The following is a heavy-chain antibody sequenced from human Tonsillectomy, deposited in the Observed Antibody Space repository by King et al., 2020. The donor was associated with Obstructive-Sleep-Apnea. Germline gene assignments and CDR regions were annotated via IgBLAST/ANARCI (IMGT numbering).Heavy chain of an antibody. Sequence: QLVQSGAEVKKPGASVKVSCKASGYTFTGYYMHWVRQAPGQGLEWMGWINPNSGGTNYAQRFQGWVTMTRDTSISTAYMELSRLRADDTAVYYCAREPAISTMVRGAGGMDVWGQGTTVTVSS. CDR3: AREPAISTMVRGAGGMDV. CDR2: INPNSGGT. J-gene: IGHJ6*02. V-gene: IGHV1-2*04. CDR1: GYTFTGYY. D-gene: IGHD3-10*01.